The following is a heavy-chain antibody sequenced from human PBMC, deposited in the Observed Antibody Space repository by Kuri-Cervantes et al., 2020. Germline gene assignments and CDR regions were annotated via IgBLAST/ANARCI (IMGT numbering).Heavy chain of an antibody. CDR1: GFTFSRYS. CDR2: ISSSSSYI. Sequence: LSLTCAASGFTFSRYSMNWVRQAPGKGLEWVSSISSSSSYIYYADSVKGRFTISRDNAKNSLYLQMNSLRDEDTAVYYCARTRAITIFGVVIRRWFDPWGQGTLVTVSS. CDR3: ARTRAITIFGVVIRRWFDP. V-gene: IGHV3-21*01. D-gene: IGHD3-3*01. J-gene: IGHJ5*02.